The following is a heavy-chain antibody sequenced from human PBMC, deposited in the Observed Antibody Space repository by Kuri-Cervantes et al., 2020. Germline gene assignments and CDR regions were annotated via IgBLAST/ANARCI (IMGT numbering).Heavy chain of an antibody. CDR3: ARERLAVAGLHGWFDP. D-gene: IGHD6-19*01. J-gene: IGHJ5*02. V-gene: IGHV1-46*01. CDR2: INPSGGST. CDR1: GYTFTSYY. Sequence: ASVKVSCKASGYTFTSYYMHWVRQAPGQGLGWMGIINPSGGSTSYAQKFQGRVTMTRDTSTSTVYMELSSLRSEDTAVYYCARERLAVAGLHGWFDPWGQGTLVTVSS.